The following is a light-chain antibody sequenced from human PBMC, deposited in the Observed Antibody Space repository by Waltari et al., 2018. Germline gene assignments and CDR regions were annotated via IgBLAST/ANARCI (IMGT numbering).Light chain of an antibody. J-gene: IGKJ4*01. CDR2: GAS. CDR3: QQYNYWPLT. Sequence: DIVMTQSPATLCVSPGERAPLSCRASQSVGTYLAWYQEKPGQGPRLLISGASIRATGIPARFSGSGSGTEFTLTISSLQSEDFAVYYCQQYNYWPLTFGGGTKVEIK. V-gene: IGKV3-15*01. CDR1: QSVGTY.